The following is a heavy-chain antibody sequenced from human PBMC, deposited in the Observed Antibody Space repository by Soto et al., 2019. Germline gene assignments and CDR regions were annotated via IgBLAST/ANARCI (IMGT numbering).Heavy chain of an antibody. CDR3: ARRGSGSYAEYYFDY. D-gene: IGHD3-10*01. V-gene: IGHV4-59*08. CDR2: IYYSGST. J-gene: IGHJ4*02. CDR1: RGSISSYY. Sequence: QVQLQESGPGLVKPSETLSLTCTVSRGSISSYYWSWIRQPPGKGLEWIGYIYYSGSTNYNPSLKSRVTISVDTSKNQFSLKLSSVTAADTAVYYCARRGSGSYAEYYFDYWGQGTLVTVSS.